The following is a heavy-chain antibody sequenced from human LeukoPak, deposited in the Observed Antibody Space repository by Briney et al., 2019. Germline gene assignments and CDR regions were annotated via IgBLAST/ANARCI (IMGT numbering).Heavy chain of an antibody. J-gene: IGHJ4*02. V-gene: IGHV3-9*01. D-gene: IGHD2-8*01. CDR2: ISWNSGSI. Sequence: GGSLRLSCAASGFTFDDYAMHWVRQAPGKGLEWVSGISWNSGSIGYADSVKGRFTISRDNAKNSLYLQMNSLRAEDTAVYYCAKDYLLAAGNGYFDHWGQGTLVTVSS. CDR1: GFTFDDYA. CDR3: AKDYLLAAGNGYFDH.